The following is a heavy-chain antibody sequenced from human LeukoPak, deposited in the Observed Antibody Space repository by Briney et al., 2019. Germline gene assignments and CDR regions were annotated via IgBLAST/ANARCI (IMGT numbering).Heavy chain of an antibody. CDR1: GGSFSGYY. J-gene: IGHJ4*02. CDR2: INHSGST. Sequence: SETLSLTCAVYGGSFSGYYWSWIRQPPGKGLEWIGEINHSGSTNYNPSLKSRVTISVDTSKNQFSLKLSSVTAADTAVYYCARGRGWLRPFDYWGQGTLVTVSS. D-gene: IGHD5-12*01. V-gene: IGHV4-34*01. CDR3: ARGRGWLRPFDY.